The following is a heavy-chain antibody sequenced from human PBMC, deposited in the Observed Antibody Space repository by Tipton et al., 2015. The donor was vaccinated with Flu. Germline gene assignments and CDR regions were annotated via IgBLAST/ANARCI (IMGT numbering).Heavy chain of an antibody. CDR3: ARLTYYYGSGTSDY. CDR1: GYSISSGYY. CDR2: IYRSGST. D-gene: IGHD3-10*01. V-gene: IGHV4-38-2*01. J-gene: IGHJ4*02. Sequence: TLSLTCAVSGYSISSGYYWGWIRQPPGKGLEWIGSIYRSGSTYYNPSLKSRVTISVDTSKTQFSLKLSSVTAVDTAVYYCARLTYYYGSGTSDYWGQGTLVTVSS.